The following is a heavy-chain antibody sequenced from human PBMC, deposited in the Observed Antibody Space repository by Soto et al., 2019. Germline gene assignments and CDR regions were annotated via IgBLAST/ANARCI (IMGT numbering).Heavy chain of an antibody. CDR1: GFRFSKYL. CDR2: INKEGSVQ. D-gene: IGHD6-25*01. J-gene: IGHJ4*02. Sequence: PGGSLRLSCAATGFRFSKYLMVWVRQAPGQGLEWVANINKEGSVQNYLDSVKGRFTISRDNAKNSVYLQMSALRADDTAVYYCVTDAAFSRFETWGQGTQVTVSS. CDR3: VTDAAFSRFET. V-gene: IGHV3-7*01.